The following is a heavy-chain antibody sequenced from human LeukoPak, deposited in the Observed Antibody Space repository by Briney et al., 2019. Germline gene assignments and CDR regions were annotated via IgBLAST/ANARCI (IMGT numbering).Heavy chain of an antibody. CDR3: AREGGAEDFDY. J-gene: IGHJ4*02. Sequence: GGSLRLSCAASGFTFSSYTMNWVRQALGKGLEWVSSISSSSRDIYYAASVKGRFTISRGNAENSLYLHMDSLGAEDTAVYYCAREGGAEDFDYWGQGTLVTVSS. V-gene: IGHV3-21*01. D-gene: IGHD2-15*01. CDR2: ISSSSRDI. CDR1: GFTFSSYT.